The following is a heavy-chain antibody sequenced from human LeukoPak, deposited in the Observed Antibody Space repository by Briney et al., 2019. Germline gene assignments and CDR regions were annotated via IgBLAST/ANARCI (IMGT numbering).Heavy chain of an antibody. CDR3: ARQIIAAGKNYYGMDV. J-gene: IGHJ6*02. CDR2: IYPSGST. Sequence: PSETLSLICSVSGGPISRYYWTWIRQPAGKGLEWIGRIYPSGSTNYNPSLKSRVTMSVDTSNNQFSLNLSSVTAADTAVCYCARQIIAAGKNYYGMDVWGQGTTVTVSS. CDR1: GGPISRYY. D-gene: IGHD6-13*01. V-gene: IGHV4-4*07.